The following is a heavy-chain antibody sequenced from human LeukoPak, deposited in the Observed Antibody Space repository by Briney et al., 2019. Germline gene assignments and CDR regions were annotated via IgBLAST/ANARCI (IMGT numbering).Heavy chain of an antibody. D-gene: IGHD5/OR15-5a*01. CDR1: GSTFSSYS. Sequence: GGSLRLSCAASGSTFSSYSMNWVRQAPGKGLEWVSVISTSGGDAYYADSVKGRFTISRDNSKNTLYLQLNNLRAEDTAVYYCSKPREQQLLRIAFDVWGQGTMVTVSS. V-gene: IGHV3-23*01. CDR3: SKPREQQLLRIAFDV. CDR2: ISTSGGDA. J-gene: IGHJ3*01.